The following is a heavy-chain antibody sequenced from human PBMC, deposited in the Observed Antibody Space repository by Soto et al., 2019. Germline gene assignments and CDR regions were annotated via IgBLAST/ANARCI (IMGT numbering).Heavy chain of an antibody. Sequence: PGGSLRLSCAASGFTFSSHWMHWLRQAPGKGLVWVSRINNDGITASYADSVKDRFTISRDNSKNTMYLQMNSLRAEDTAVYYCAKDSYNWNYYYFDYWGQGTLVTVSS. CDR2: INNDGITA. J-gene: IGHJ4*02. CDR3: AKDSYNWNYYYFDY. CDR1: GFTFSSHW. D-gene: IGHD1-7*01. V-gene: IGHV3-74*01.